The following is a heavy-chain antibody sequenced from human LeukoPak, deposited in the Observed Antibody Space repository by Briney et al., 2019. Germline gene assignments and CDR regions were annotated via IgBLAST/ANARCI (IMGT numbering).Heavy chain of an antibody. CDR1: GGSISSGTYY. D-gene: IGHD6-13*01. Sequence: PSETLSLTCTVSGGSISSGTYYWSWIRQPAGKGLEWIGRIYTSGSTNYNPSLKSRVTISVDTSKNQFSLKLSSVTAADTAVYYCARHVVAAAVDYWGQGTLVTVSS. J-gene: IGHJ4*02. V-gene: IGHV4-61*02. CDR2: IYTSGST. CDR3: ARHVVAAAVDY.